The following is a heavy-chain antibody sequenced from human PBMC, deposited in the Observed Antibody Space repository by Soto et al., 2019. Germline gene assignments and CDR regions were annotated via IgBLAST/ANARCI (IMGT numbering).Heavy chain of an antibody. J-gene: IGHJ4*02. CDR1: GGSISSYY. CDR3: ARARIAAAGIAPFYFDY. D-gene: IGHD6-13*01. Sequence: SETLSLTCTVSGGSISSYYWSWIRQPPGKGLEWIGYIYYSGSTNYNPSLKSRVTISVDTSKNQFSLKLSSVTAADTAVYYCARARIAAAGIAPFYFDYWGQGTLVTVSS. V-gene: IGHV4-59*01. CDR2: IYYSGST.